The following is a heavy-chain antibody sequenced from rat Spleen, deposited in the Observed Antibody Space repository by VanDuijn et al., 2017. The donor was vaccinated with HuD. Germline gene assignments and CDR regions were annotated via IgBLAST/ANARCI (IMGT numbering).Heavy chain of an antibody. CDR2: MWYDGDT. CDR3: TRSYGGYSQHWFAY. D-gene: IGHD1-11*01. Sequence: QVQLKESGPGLVQPSETLSLTCTVSGFSLTSYSVSWVRQPSGKGPEWMGRMWYDGDTAYNSALKSRLTINRDTSKNQVFLKMNSLQTDDTAIYFCTRSYGGYSQHWFAYWGQGTLVTVSS. J-gene: IGHJ3*01. CDR1: GFSLTSYS. V-gene: IGHV2-63*01.